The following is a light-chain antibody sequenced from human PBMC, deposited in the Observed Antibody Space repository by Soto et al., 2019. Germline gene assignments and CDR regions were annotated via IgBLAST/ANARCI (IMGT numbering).Light chain of an antibody. CDR3: QQYNKWPLT. CDR2: GAS. CDR1: QSLNGN. J-gene: IGKJ4*01. V-gene: IGKV3-15*01. Sequence: EIVMTHSPATLSVSPGERATLSCRASQSLNGNLAWYQQKPGQGPRLLIYGASTRATGIPARFSGSGSGTEFTLTISSLQSEDFAVYHCQQYNKWPLTFGGGTKVEIK.